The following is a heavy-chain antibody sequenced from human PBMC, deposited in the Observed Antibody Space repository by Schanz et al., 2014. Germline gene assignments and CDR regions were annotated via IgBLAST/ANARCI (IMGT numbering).Heavy chain of an antibody. D-gene: IGHD2-2*01. Sequence: VQLVESGGGLVKPGGFLRLSCAASGFTFSSHWMHWVRQAPGKGLEWVSSISSGGGSTYYADSVKGRFTISRDNSKNTLYLQMNSLRAEDTAVYYCIRGDIMVVPVAHFWGQGILVTVSS. J-gene: IGHJ4*02. V-gene: IGHV3-NL1*01. CDR2: ISSGGGST. CDR1: GFTFSSHW. CDR3: IRGDIMVVPVAHF.